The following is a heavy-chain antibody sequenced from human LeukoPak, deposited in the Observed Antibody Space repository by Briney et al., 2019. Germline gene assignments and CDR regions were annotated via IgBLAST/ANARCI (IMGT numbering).Heavy chain of an antibody. CDR1: GFTFSSFA. J-gene: IGHJ1*01. V-gene: IGHV3-23*01. CDR2: VTDSGDRT. CDR3: AKDPYYYDGSGYYYEYFHH. Sequence: SGGSLRLSCAASGFTFSSFAMSWVRQAPGKGREWVSSVTDSGDRTFYADSVRGRFTISRDNSNNTLYLQVNSLRVEDTAVYYCAKDPYYYDGSGYYYEYFHHWGQGTLVVVSS. D-gene: IGHD3-22*01.